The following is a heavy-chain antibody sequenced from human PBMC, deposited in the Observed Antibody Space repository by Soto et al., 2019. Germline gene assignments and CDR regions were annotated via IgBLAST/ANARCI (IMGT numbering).Heavy chain of an antibody. CDR2: ISGSGGST. V-gene: IGHV3-23*01. Sequence: EVQLLESGVGLVQPGGSLRLSCAASGFTFSSYAMSWVRQAPGKGLEWVSAISGSGGSTYYADSVKGRFTISRDNSKNTLYLQMNSLRAEDTAVYYCAKQGGSGYYYYYYMDVWGKGTTVTVSS. D-gene: IGHD3-16*01. CDR1: GFTFSSYA. CDR3: AKQGGSGYYYYYYMDV. J-gene: IGHJ6*03.